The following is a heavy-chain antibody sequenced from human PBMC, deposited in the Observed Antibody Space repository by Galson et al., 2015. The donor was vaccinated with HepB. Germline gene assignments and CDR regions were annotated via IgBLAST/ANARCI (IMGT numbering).Heavy chain of an antibody. Sequence: SLRLSCAASGFTFSSYSMNWVRQAPGKGLEWVSSISSSSSYIYYADSVKGRFTISRDNAKNSLYLQMNSLRAEDTAVYYCARDPNWSGYEPDFDYWGQGTLVTVPS. D-gene: IGHD5-12*01. CDR2: ISSSSSYI. J-gene: IGHJ4*02. CDR1: GFTFSSYS. CDR3: ARDPNWSGYEPDFDY. V-gene: IGHV3-21*01.